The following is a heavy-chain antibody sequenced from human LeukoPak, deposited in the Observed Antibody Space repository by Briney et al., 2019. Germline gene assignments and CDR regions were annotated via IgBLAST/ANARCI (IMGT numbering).Heavy chain of an antibody. CDR1: GFTFSSYA. D-gene: IGHD2-21*02. J-gene: IGHJ4*02. Sequence: GRSLRLSCAASGFTFSSYAMSWVRQAPGKGLEWVSAISGSGGSTYYADSVKGRFTISRDNSKNTLYLQMNSLRAEDTAVYYCARLLAYCGGDCAYWGQGTLVTVSS. CDR3: ARLLAYCGGDCAY. CDR2: ISGSGGST. V-gene: IGHV3-23*01.